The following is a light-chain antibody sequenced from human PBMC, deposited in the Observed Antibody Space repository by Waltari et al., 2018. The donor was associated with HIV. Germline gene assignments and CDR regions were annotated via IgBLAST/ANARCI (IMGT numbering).Light chain of an antibody. CDR3: SSYTSSSTWV. Sequence: QFPLPPPASASAPPGQAITISCTGPIRDVGGYYYVSLYQQHAGKAPKRMNCDVSRRPAGVSSLSGCYKGSKAASLTIAGQQAEEAAYYCCSSYTSSSTWVFGGGTKLTVL. CDR2: DVS. CDR1: IRDVGGYYY. J-gene: IGLJ3*02. V-gene: IGLV2-14*01.